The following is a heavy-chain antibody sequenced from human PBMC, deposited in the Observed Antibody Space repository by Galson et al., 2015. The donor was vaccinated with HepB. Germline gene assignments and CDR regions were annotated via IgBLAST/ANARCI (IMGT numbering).Heavy chain of an antibody. Sequence: SLRLSCAASGFTFSIYSFNWVRQAPGKGLEWLSYINIGSSDIFYADSVKGRFTISRDDDQNSLYLQMNSLRDEDTAIYYRVRDHKWALDNWGQGTLLAVSS. J-gene: IGHJ4*02. D-gene: IGHD2-8*01. CDR1: GFTFSIYS. CDR2: INIGSSDI. CDR3: VRDHKWALDN. V-gene: IGHV3-48*02.